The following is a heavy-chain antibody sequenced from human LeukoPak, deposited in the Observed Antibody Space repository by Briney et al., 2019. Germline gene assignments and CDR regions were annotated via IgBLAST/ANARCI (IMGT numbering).Heavy chain of an antibody. CDR1: GFTFDDYA. V-gene: IGHV3-9*01. CDR3: AKDIEQKAMSCNAFDI. D-gene: IGHD1/OR15-1a*01. J-gene: IGHJ3*02. CDR2: ISWNSGSI. Sequence: GRSLRLSCAASGFTFDDYAMHWVRQAPGKGLEWVSGISWNSGSIGYADSVKGRFTISRDNAKNPLYLQMNSLRAEDTALYYCAKDIEQKAMSCNAFDIWGQGTMVTVSS.